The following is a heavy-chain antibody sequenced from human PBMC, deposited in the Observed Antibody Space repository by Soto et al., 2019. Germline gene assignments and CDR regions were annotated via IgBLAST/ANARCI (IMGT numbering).Heavy chain of an antibody. Sequence: GGSLRLSCAASGFTFSSYWMIWVRQAPGKGLEWVANIKQDGSEKYYVDSVKGRFTISRDNAKNSLYLQMNSLRAEDTAVYYCARVSRFLEWLPTAPNWFDPWGQGTLVTVSS. CDR1: GFTFSSYW. D-gene: IGHD3-3*01. V-gene: IGHV3-7*05. CDR2: IKQDGSEK. CDR3: ARVSRFLEWLPTAPNWFDP. J-gene: IGHJ5*02.